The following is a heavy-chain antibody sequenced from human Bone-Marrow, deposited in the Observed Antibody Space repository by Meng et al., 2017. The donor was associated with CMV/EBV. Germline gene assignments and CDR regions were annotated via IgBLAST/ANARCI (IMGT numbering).Heavy chain of an antibody. CDR3: ARGSAASRYYYYYYGMDV. V-gene: IGHV3-7*04. J-gene: IGHJ6*02. CDR1: GFTFSSYW. CDR2: IKQGGSEK. Sequence: GESLKISCAASGFTFSSYWMSWVRQAPGKGLEWVANIKQGGSEKYYVDSVKGRFTISRDNAKNSLYLQMNSLRAEDTAVYYCARGSAASRYYYYYYGMDVWGQGTTVTVSS. D-gene: IGHD2-2*01.